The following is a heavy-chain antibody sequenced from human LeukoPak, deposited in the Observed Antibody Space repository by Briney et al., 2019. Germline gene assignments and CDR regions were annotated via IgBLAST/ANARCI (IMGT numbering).Heavy chain of an antibody. J-gene: IGHJ4*02. Sequence: SETLSLTCTVPGGSISSYYWSWIRQPPGKGLEWIGYIHYSGSTNYNPSLKSRVTISVDTSKNQFSLKLSSVTAADTAVYYCARIGHEDYYFDYWGQGTLVTVSS. CDR3: ARIGHEDYYFDY. V-gene: IGHV4-59*01. CDR2: IHYSGST. CDR1: GGSISSYY.